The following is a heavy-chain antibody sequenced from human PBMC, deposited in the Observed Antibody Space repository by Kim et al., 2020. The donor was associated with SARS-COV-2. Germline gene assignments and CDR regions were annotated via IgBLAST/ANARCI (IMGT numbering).Heavy chain of an antibody. CDR2: INHSGST. CDR3: ARGRGLVIISGVYFDY. V-gene: IGHV4-34*01. CDR1: GGSFSGYY. D-gene: IGHD3-9*01. J-gene: IGHJ4*02. Sequence: SETLSLTCAVYGGSFSGYYWSWIRQPPGKGLEWIGEINHSGSTNYNPSLKSRVTISVDTSKNQFSLKLSSVTAADTAVYYCARGRGLVIISGVYFDYWGQGTLVTVSS.